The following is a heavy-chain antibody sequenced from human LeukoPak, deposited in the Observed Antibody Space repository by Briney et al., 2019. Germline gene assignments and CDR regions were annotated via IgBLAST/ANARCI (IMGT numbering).Heavy chain of an antibody. CDR1: GYTFTSYG. Sequence: GASVKVSCKASGYTFTSYGISWVRQAPGQGLEWMGWISAYNGNTNYAQKFQGRVTMTTDTSTSTAYMELRSLRSDDTAVYYCARALPAATNMYNWFDPWGQGTLVTVSS. CDR2: ISAYNGNT. D-gene: IGHD2-2*01. J-gene: IGHJ5*02. V-gene: IGHV1-18*01. CDR3: ARALPAATNMYNWFDP.